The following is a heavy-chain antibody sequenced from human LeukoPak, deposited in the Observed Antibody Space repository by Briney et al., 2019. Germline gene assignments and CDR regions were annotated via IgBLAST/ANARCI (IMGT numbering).Heavy chain of an antibody. D-gene: IGHD3-10*01. V-gene: IGHV3-7*03. CDR2: IKQDGSKK. J-gene: IGHJ6*04. Sequence: PGGSLRLSCAASGFTFSSYWMSWVRQPPGKGLEWVANIKQDGSKKYYVYSVKRRFTISRENAKNSLYLQMNSVRAEETAVYYCARVEVRGVSICYYYYGMDVWGKGTTVTVSS. CDR3: ARVEVRGVSICYYYYGMDV. CDR1: GFTFSSYW.